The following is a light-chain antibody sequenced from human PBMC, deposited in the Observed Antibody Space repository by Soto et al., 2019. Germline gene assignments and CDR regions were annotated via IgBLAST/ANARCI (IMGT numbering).Light chain of an antibody. V-gene: IGKV1-6*01. CDR3: LQDFTYPRT. J-gene: IGKJ1*01. CDR1: QGSRNE. CDR2: SAS. Sequence: AIQMTQSPSSVSASVGDRVTITCRASQGSRNELGWYQQKPGKAPKLLIYSASSLQSGVPSRFSGSGSGTDFILTISGLQPEDFAAYFCLQDFTYPRTFGQGTKV.